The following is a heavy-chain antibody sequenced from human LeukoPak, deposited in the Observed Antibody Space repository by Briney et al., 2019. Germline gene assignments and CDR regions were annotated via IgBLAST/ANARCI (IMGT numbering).Heavy chain of an antibody. J-gene: IGHJ4*02. V-gene: IGHV3-23*01. Sequence: GGSLRLSFAASGFTFSSYAMSWVRQAPGKGLEWVSAISGSGGTTYYADSVKGRFTISRENSQNTLYLQMNSLRAEVTAVYYCAKSSARGRSTIFGVVINLPFYYWGQGTLVTVSS. CDR1: GFTFSSYA. CDR2: ISGSGGTT. D-gene: IGHD3-3*01. CDR3: AKSSARGRSTIFGVVINLPFYY.